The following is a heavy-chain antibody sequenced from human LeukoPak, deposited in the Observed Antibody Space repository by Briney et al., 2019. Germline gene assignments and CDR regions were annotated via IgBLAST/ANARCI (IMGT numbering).Heavy chain of an antibody. D-gene: IGHD3-22*01. CDR2: IYYSGST. CDR3: ARVGYYDFDY. J-gene: IGHJ4*02. V-gene: IGHV4-59*01. CDR1: GGSISSYY. Sequence: SETLSLTCPVSGGSISSYYWSWIRQPPGKGLEWIGYIYYSGSTNYNPSLKSRVTISVDTSKNQFSLKLSSVTAADTAVYYCARVGYYDFDYWGQGTLVTVSS.